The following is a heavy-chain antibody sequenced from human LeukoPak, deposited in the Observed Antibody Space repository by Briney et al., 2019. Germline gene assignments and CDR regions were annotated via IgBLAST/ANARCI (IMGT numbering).Heavy chain of an antibody. CDR2: IYTSGST. Sequence: SETLSLTCTVSGGSISSGSYYWSWIRQPAGKGLEWIGRIYTSGSTNCNPSLKSRVTISVDTSKNQFSLKLSSVTAADTAVYYCARESMVRGGKQNWFDPWGQGTLVTVSS. J-gene: IGHJ5*02. D-gene: IGHD3-10*01. CDR1: GGSISSGSYY. V-gene: IGHV4-61*02. CDR3: ARESMVRGGKQNWFDP.